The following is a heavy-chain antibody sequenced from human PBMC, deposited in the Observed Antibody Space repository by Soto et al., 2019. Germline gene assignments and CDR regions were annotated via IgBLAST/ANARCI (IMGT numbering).Heavy chain of an antibody. J-gene: IGHJ5*02. D-gene: IGHD2-2*01. Sequence: ETLCLTCAVYGGSVSSGSYSWSWIRQPPGKGLEWIGYIYYSGSTNYNPSLKSRVTISVDTSKNQFSMKLSSVTAADTAVYYCARGVVPADAPSWFDPWGQGTMVTVSS. CDR1: GGSVSSGSYS. V-gene: IGHV4-61*01. CDR3: ARGVVPADAPSWFDP. CDR2: IYYSGST.